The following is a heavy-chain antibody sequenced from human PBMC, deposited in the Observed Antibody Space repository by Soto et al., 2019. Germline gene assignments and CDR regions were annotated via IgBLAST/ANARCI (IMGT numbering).Heavy chain of an antibody. J-gene: IGHJ5*01. V-gene: IGHV4-30-4*01. CDR3: ARGRYCLTGRGFPNWFDS. CDR1: GDSVSSVGFH. Sequence: SETLSLTCTVSGDSVSSVGFHWAWLRRPPGKGLEWIGYIYNGGSTYYNPSFESRVAISVDTSKSQFSLNVTSVTAADTAVYFCARGRYCLTGRGFPNWFDSWGQGALVTVSS. CDR2: IYNGGST. D-gene: IGHD7-27*01.